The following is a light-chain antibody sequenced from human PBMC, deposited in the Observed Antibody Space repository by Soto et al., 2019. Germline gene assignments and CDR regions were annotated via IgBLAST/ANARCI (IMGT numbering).Light chain of an antibody. Sequence: IQMTQSPSTLASSVGDRVTITSLASQSISSWLAWYQQKPGKAPKRLIYAASSLQSGVPSRFSGSGSGTEFTLTISSLQPEDFATYYCLQHNSYPLTFGGGTKVDIK. V-gene: IGKV1-17*01. CDR1: QSISSW. J-gene: IGKJ4*01. CDR3: LQHNSYPLT. CDR2: AAS.